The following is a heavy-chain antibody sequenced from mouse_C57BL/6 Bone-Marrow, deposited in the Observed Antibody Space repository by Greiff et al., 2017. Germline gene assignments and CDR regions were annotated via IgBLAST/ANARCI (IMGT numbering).Heavy chain of an antibody. CDR3: TTAVHYFDY. CDR2: IDPENGDT. D-gene: IGHD1-1*01. V-gene: IGHV14-4*01. J-gene: IGHJ2*01. CDR1: GFNIKDDY. Sequence: VQLKQSGAELVRPGASVKLSCTASGFNIKDDYMHWVKQRPEQGLEWIGWIDPENGDTEYASKFQGKATITADTSSNTAYLQLSSLTSEDTAVYYCTTAVHYFDYGGQGTTLTGSS.